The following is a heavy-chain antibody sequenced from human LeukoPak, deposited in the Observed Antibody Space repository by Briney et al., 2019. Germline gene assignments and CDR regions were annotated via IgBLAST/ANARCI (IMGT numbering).Heavy chain of an antibody. Sequence: ASVKVSCKASGYTFTSYYMHWVRQAPGQGLEWMGWISAYNGNTNYAQKLQGRVTMTTDTSTSTAYMELRSLRSDDTAVYYCARDNSGGSTWWFDPWGQGTLVTVSS. CDR1: GYTFTSYY. CDR3: ARDNSGGSTWWFDP. CDR2: ISAYNGNT. D-gene: IGHD2-15*01. V-gene: IGHV1-18*04. J-gene: IGHJ5*02.